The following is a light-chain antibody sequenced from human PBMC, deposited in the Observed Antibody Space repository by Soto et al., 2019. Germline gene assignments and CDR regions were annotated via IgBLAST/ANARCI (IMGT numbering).Light chain of an antibody. V-gene: IGKV3-15*01. Sequence: EIVMTQSPATLSVSPGEGATLSCRASLTVNSXXAXYQQXPGQAPRLLIYGASTRATGIPARFSGSGSGTEFTLTISSXQSXXXXVYYCQQYNNRWTFGXXTXXEIK. CDR3: QQYNNRWT. CDR1: LTVNSX. J-gene: IGKJ1*01. CDR2: GAS.